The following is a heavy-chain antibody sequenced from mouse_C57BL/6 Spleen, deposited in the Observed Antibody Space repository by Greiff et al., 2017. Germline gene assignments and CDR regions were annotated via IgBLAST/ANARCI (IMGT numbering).Heavy chain of an antibody. J-gene: IGHJ4*01. CDR2: ISSGGSYT. Sequence: EVKVVESGGDLVKPGGSLKLSCAASGFTFSSYGMSWVRQTPDKRLEWVATISSGGSYTYYPDSVKGRFTISRDNAKNTLYLQMSSLKSEDTAMYYCARRYDYDSYYAMDYWGQGTSVTVSS. CDR3: ARRYDYDSYYAMDY. D-gene: IGHD2-4*01. CDR1: GFTFSSYG. V-gene: IGHV5-6*02.